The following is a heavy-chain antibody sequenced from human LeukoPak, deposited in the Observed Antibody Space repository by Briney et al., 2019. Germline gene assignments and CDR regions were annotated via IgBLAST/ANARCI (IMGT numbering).Heavy chain of an antibody. V-gene: IGHV3-21*01. CDR2: ISSSSSYI. D-gene: IGHD5-18*01. CDR3: ARDASRYSYGLQFDY. J-gene: IGHJ4*02. CDR1: GFTFSSYS. Sequence: GGSLRLSCAASGFTFSSYSMNWVRQAPGKGLEWVSSISSSSSYIYYADSVKGRLTVSRDNSKNTLYLQMNSLRAEDTAVYYCARDASRYSYGLQFDYWGQGTLVTVSS.